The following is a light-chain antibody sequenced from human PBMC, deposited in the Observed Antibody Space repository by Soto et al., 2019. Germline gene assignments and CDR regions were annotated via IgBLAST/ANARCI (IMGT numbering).Light chain of an antibody. CDR1: QSVSSSY. V-gene: IGKV3-20*01. Sequence: IVLAHSPGTLSFSPGEIATLSFRAGQSVSSSYLAWYQQKPGQAPRLLIYGASSRATGIPDRFSGSGSGTDFTLTISRLEPADFAVYYCQRYGSSRPWTFGQGTKVDIK. CDR3: QRYGSSRPWT. J-gene: IGKJ1*01. CDR2: GAS.